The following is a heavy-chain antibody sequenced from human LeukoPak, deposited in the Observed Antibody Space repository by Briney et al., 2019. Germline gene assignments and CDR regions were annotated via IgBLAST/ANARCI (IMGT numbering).Heavy chain of an antibody. D-gene: IGHD3-22*01. CDR1: GFTVSSSY. CDR3: ARESGLLGDY. CDR2: IYSGGGT. V-gene: IGHV3-53*05. Sequence: GGSLRLSCAASGFTVSSSYMNWVRQAPGKGLEWVSLIYSGGGTYYADSVKGRFTISRDNSKNTLYLQMNSLRAEDTAMYYCARESGLLGDYWGQGTLVTVSS. J-gene: IGHJ4*02.